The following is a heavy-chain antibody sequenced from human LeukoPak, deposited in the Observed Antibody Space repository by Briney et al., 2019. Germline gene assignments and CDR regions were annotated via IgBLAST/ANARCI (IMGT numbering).Heavy chain of an antibody. V-gene: IGHV3-30-3*01. CDR1: GFTFSCYA. CDR3: ARDFGLHFDY. Sequence: GGSLRLSCAASGFTFSCYAMHWVRQAPGKGLEWVAVISYDGSNKYYADSVKGRFTISRDNSKNTLYLQMNSLRAEDTAVYYCARDFGLHFDYWGQGTLVTVSS. D-gene: IGHD3-3*01. J-gene: IGHJ4*02. CDR2: ISYDGSNK.